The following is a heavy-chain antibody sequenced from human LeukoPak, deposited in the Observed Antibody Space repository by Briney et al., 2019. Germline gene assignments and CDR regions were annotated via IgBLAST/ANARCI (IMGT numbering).Heavy chain of an antibody. V-gene: IGHV4-59*11. CDR2: IYDSGST. D-gene: IGHD1-26*01. CDR1: GGSISSHY. CDR3: ARVGGTNYYYYGMDV. Sequence: SETLSLTCTVSGGSISSHYWSWIRQPPGKGLEWIGYIYDSGSTNYNPSLKSRVTISIDTSKNQFSLKLSSVTAADTAVYYCARVGGTNYYYYGMDVWGQGTTVTVSS. J-gene: IGHJ6*02.